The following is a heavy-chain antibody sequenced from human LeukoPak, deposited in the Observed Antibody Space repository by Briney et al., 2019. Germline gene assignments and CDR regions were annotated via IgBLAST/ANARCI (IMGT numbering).Heavy chain of an antibody. V-gene: IGHV3-7*03. CDR3: ARVVVAGGFDY. CDR2: IKQDGSAQ. J-gene: IGHJ4*02. D-gene: IGHD6-19*01. CDR1: GFTFSSYG. Sequence: PGGSLRLSCAASGFTFSSYGMHWVRQAPGKGLEWVANIKQDGSAQYYVESVKGGFTISRDNAKNSLDLQMNSLRAEDTAVYYCARVVVAGGFDYWGQGTLVTVTS.